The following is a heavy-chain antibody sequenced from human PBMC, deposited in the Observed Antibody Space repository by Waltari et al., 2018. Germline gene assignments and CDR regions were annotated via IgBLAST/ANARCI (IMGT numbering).Heavy chain of an antibody. Sequence: QVQLQESGPGLVKPSQTLSLTCTVSGGSISSGDYSWSWIRQPPGKGLEWIGYIYYSGSTYYNPSLKSRVTISVDTSKNQFSLKLSSVTAADTAVYYCARGSITMVRGVIIDYWGQGTLVTVSS. V-gene: IGHV4-30-4*01. CDR3: ARGSITMVRGVIIDY. CDR2: IYYSGST. CDR1: GGSISSGDYS. D-gene: IGHD3-10*01. J-gene: IGHJ4*02.